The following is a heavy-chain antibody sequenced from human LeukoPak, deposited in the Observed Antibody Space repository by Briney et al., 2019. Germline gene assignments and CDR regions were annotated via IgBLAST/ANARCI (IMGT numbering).Heavy chain of an antibody. V-gene: IGHV1-24*01. CDR1: GYTLTELS. D-gene: IGHD2-21*01. Sequence: GASVKVSCKVSGYTLTELSMHWVRQAPGKGLEWMGGFDPEDGRTIYAQKFQGRVTMAEDTSTDTAYMELSSLRSDDTALYYCTTGPPCGGDCYFLFDYWGQGTLVTVSS. J-gene: IGHJ4*02. CDR2: FDPEDGRT. CDR3: TTGPPCGGDCYFLFDY.